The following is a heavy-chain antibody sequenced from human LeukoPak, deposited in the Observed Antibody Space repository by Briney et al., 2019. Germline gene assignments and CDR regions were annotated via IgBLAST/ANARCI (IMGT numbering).Heavy chain of an antibody. CDR2: INHSGST. CDR1: GGSFSGYY. J-gene: IGHJ5*02. CDR3: ARGRNCSSTSCGNWFDP. V-gene: IGHV4-34*01. D-gene: IGHD2-2*01. Sequence: SETLSLTCAVYGGSFSGYYWSWIRQPPGKGLEWIGEINHSGSTNYNPSLKSRVTISVDTSKNQFSLKLSSVTAADTAVYYCARGRNCSSTSCGNWFDPWGQGTLVTVSS.